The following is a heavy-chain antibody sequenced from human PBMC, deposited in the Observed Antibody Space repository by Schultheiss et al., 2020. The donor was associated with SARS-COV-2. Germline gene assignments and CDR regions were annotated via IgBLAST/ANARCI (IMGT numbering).Heavy chain of an antibody. CDR2: ISWNSGSI. CDR1: GFTFDDYA. V-gene: IGHV3-9*01. D-gene: IGHD5-12*01. Sequence: SLKISCAASGFTFDDYAMHWVRQAPGKGLEWVSGISWNSGSIGYADSVKCRFTISRDNAKNSLYLQMNSLRAEDTAVYYCARDHVFRGYDFGYYGMDVWGQGTTVTVSS. CDR3: ARDHVFRGYDFGYYGMDV. J-gene: IGHJ6*02.